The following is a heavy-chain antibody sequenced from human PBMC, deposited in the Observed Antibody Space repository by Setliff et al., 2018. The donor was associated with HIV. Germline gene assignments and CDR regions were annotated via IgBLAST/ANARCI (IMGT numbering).Heavy chain of an antibody. CDR2: IYTSGST. CDR1: GGSISSGSYY. J-gene: IGHJ4*02. CDR3: ARGGSGSPFDY. D-gene: IGHD1-26*01. Sequence: SETLSLTCTVSGGSISSGSYYWSWIRQPAGKGLEWIGRIYTSGSTNYNPSLKSRVTISVDTSKNQFSLKLSSVTAADTAVYYCARGGSGSPFDYWGQGTLVTVSA. V-gene: IGHV4-61*02.